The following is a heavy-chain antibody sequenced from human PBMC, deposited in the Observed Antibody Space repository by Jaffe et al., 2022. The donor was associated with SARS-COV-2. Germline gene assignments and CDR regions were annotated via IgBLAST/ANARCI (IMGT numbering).Heavy chain of an antibody. V-gene: IGHV4-34*01. Sequence: QVQLQQWGAGLLKPSETLSLTCAVYGGSFSGYYWSWIRQPPGKGLEWIGEINHSGSTNYNPSLKSRVTISVDTSKNQFSLKLSSVTAADTAVYYCARARGMGTAVVPAAMGGSRDYYYMDVWGKGTTVTVSS. D-gene: IGHD2-2*01. J-gene: IGHJ6*03. CDR2: INHSGST. CDR1: GGSFSGYY. CDR3: ARARGMGTAVVPAAMGGSRDYYYMDV.